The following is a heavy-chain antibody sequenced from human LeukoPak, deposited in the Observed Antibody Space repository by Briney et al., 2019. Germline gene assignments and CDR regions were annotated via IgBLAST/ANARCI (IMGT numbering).Heavy chain of an antibody. Sequence: SDTLSLTCTVSGGSISSYYWSWLRQPPGKGLEWIGYIYYSGSTNYNPSLKSRVTISVDTSKNQFSLKLSSVTAADTAVYYCARVGAPYSSSWYSYWYFDLWGRGTLVTVSS. J-gene: IGHJ2*01. D-gene: IGHD6-13*01. CDR3: ARVGAPYSSSWYSYWYFDL. CDR2: IYYSGST. CDR1: GGSISSYY. V-gene: IGHV4-59*07.